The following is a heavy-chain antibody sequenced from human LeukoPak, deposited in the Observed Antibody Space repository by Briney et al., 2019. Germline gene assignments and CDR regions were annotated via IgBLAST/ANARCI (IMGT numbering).Heavy chain of an antibody. CDR1: GFTFSSYA. V-gene: IGHV3-23*01. CDR3: AKSMSSDY. Sequence: PGGSLRLSCAASGFTFSSYAMSWVRQAPGKGLEWVSVITNSGVSTYYADSVKGRFTISRDNSKNSLYLQMSSLRAEDTAVYYCAKSMSSDYWGQGTLVTVSS. J-gene: IGHJ4*02. D-gene: IGHD2-8*01. CDR2: ITNSGVST.